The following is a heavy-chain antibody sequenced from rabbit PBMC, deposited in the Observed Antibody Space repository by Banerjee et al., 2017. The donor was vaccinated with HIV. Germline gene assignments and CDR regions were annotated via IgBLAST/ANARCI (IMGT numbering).Heavy chain of an antibody. J-gene: IGHJ4*01. Sequence: PGASLTLTCTASGFDFSGYYMSWVRQAPGKGLEWIACINSSSGDTVYATWAKGRFTISKASWTTVTLQMTSLTAADTATYFCARDLAGVIGWNFDLWGPGTLVTVS. CDR2: INSSSGDT. CDR3: ARDLAGVIGWNFDL. V-gene: IGHV1S40*01. D-gene: IGHD4-1*01. CDR1: GFDFSGYY.